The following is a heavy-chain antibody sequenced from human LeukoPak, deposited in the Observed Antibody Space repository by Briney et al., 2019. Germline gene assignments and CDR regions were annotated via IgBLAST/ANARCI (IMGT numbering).Heavy chain of an antibody. Sequence: SETLSLTCTVSGVSVSGYYWSWIRQPPGKGLEWIGYIYYSGSTNYNPSLKSRVTISVDTSKNHFSLKLTSVTAADTAVYYCARGIYCSSTSCYYYFDYWGQGTLVTVSS. V-gene: IGHV4-59*02. CDR1: GVSVSGYY. CDR3: ARGIYCSSTSCYYYFDY. CDR2: IYYSGST. J-gene: IGHJ4*02. D-gene: IGHD2-2*01.